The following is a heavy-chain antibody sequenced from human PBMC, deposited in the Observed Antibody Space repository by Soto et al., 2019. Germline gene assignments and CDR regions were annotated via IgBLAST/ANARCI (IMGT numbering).Heavy chain of an antibody. V-gene: IGHV1-18*01. CDR1: GYTFTSYG. CDR2: ISAYNGNT. D-gene: IGHD2-15*01. J-gene: IGHJ6*03. Sequence: QVQLVQSGAEVKKPGASVKVSCKASGYTFTSYGINWVRQAPGQGLEWMGWISAYNGNTNYAQKLQGRVTMTTDTSTSTAYMDLRSLRSDDTAVYYCARWGYCSGGSCYYYYYYMDDWGKGTTVTVSS. CDR3: ARWGYCSGGSCYYYYYYMDD.